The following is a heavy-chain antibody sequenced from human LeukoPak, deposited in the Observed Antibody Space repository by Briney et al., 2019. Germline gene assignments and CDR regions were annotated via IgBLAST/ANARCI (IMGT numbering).Heavy chain of an antibody. J-gene: IGHJ4*02. CDR3: ARERDSESYYNEVAVDY. CDR1: GDSISSSRSY. D-gene: IGHD3-10*01. Sequence: SETLSLTCTVSGDSISSSRSYWGWIRQPPGKGLEWIGRIYTSGSTNYNPSLKSRVTISVDTSKNQFSLKLSSVTAADTAVYYCARERDSESYYNEVAVDYWGQGTLVTVSS. CDR2: IYTSGST. V-gene: IGHV4-61*02.